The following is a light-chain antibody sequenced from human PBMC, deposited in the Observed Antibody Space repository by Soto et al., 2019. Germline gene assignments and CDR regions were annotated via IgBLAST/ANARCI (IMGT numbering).Light chain of an antibody. CDR2: LNSDGSH. Sequence: VLTQSPSASASLGASVKLTCTLSSGHSSYAIAWHQQQPEKGPRYLMKLNSDGSHSKGDGIPDRFSGSSSGAERYLTISSIQSEDEADYYWQTWGTGTYVVFGGGTKLTVL. CDR3: QTWGTGTYVV. J-gene: IGLJ2*01. V-gene: IGLV4-69*01. CDR1: SGHSSYA.